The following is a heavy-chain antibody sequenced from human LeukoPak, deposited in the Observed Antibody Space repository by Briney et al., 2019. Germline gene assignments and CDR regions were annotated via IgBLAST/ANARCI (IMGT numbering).Heavy chain of an antibody. CDR3: ARDLGYCSSTSCLLSFDY. J-gene: IGHJ4*02. CDR2: INAGNGNT. Sequence: ASEKVSCTASGYTFTSYGISWVRQAPGQGLEWMGWINAGNGNTKYSQKFQGRVTITRDTSASTAYMELSSLRSEDTAVYYCARDLGYCSSTSCLLSFDYWGQGTLVTVSS. V-gene: IGHV1-3*01. D-gene: IGHD2-2*03. CDR1: GYTFTSYG.